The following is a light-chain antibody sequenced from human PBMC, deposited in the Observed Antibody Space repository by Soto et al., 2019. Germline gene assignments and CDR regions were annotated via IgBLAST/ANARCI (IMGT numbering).Light chain of an antibody. Sequence: DIVMTQSPDSLAVAPGERPTINCRYRPCVFFSPNNKNYLACYHQNPGQPPKLLIYWASTRESAVPDRFSGSGSGTDFSLTISSLQIEDVSLYYWQQYYTTPLTFGGVTKVDIK. CDR1: PCVFFSPNNKNY. CDR3: QQYYTTPLT. CDR2: WAS. J-gene: IGKJ4*01. V-gene: IGKV4-1*01.